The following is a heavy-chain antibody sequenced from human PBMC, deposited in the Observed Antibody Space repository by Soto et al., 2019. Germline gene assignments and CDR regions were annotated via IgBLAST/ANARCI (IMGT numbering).Heavy chain of an antibody. D-gene: IGHD2-21*01. J-gene: IGHJ3*02. CDR1: GYTFTGYY. CDR3: AMEPLFIVVPSRDAFDI. Sequence: ASVKVSCKASGYTFTGYYMHWVRQAPGQGLEWMGWINPNSGGTNYAQKCQGRVTMTRDTFISTAYMELSRLISDDTAVYYCAMEPLFIVVPSRDAFDIWGQGTMVTVSS. CDR2: INPNSGGT. V-gene: IGHV1-2*02.